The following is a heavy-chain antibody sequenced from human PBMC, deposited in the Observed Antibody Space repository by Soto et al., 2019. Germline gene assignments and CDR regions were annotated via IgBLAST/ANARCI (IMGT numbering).Heavy chain of an antibody. CDR2: IYWDDDK. J-gene: IGHJ6*02. Sequence: SGPTLVNPPQPLTLTCTFSGFSLSTSGVGVGWIRQPPGKALEWLALIYWDDDKRYSPSLKSRLTITKDTSKNQVVLTMTNMDPVDTATYYCARMGLLWFGELFYGMDVWGQGTTVTVSS. D-gene: IGHD3-10*01. V-gene: IGHV2-5*02. CDR1: GFSLSTSGVG. CDR3: ARMGLLWFGELFYGMDV.